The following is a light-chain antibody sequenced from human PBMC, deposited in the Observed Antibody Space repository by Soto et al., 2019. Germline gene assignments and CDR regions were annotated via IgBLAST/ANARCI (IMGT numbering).Light chain of an antibody. Sequence: DIKMSQSPSTLSVSLGDRVTLTCRASQSVSSNLAWYQQKPGKAPRLLIYGTSTRASGIPDRFSGSGSGTDFTLTINSLEPEDFAVYYCQQYGNSPATLGQGTKV. V-gene: IGKV3D-15*02. CDR1: QSVSSN. J-gene: IGKJ1*01. CDR2: GTS. CDR3: QQYGNSPAT.